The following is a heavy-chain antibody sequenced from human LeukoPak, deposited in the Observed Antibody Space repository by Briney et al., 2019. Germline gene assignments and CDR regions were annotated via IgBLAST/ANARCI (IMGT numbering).Heavy chain of an antibody. CDR3: ARDMTTVTTGDY. V-gene: IGHV3-66*01. Sequence: GGSLRLSCAASGFTFSSYSMNWVRQAPGKGLEWVSVIYSGGGTYYADSAKGRLTISRDNSKNTLYLQMNSLRAEDTAVYYCARDMTTVTTGDYWGQGTLVTVSS. D-gene: IGHD4-17*01. CDR2: IYSGGGT. J-gene: IGHJ4*02. CDR1: GFTFSSYS.